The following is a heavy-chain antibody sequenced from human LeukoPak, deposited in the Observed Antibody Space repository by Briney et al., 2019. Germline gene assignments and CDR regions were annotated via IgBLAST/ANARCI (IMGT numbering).Heavy chain of an antibody. Sequence: SETLSLTCTVSGGSISSSSYYWGWIRQPPGKGLEWIGYTYYSGSTNYNPSLKSRVTISVDTSKNQFSLKLSSVTAADTAVYYCARMGYSGYLYYFDYWGQGTLVTVSS. D-gene: IGHD5-12*01. CDR3: ARMGYSGYLYYFDY. V-gene: IGHV4-61*05. J-gene: IGHJ4*02. CDR1: GGSISSSSYY. CDR2: TYYSGST.